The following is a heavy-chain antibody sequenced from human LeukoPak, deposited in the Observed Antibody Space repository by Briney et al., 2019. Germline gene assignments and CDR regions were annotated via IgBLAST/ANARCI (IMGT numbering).Heavy chain of an antibody. D-gene: IGHD1-26*01. CDR2: INWIGGST. V-gene: IGHV3-20*01. CDR3: ARGYPYSAFDI. CDR1: GFTFSRFG. J-gene: IGHJ3*02. Sequence: RHWGSLRLSCAGSGFTFSRFGMHWDRQAPGEGLEGVAGINWIGGSTGYADSVKGRFTISRDKAKNSLYLQMNSLSAEDTALYHCARGYPYSAFDIWGQGTMVTVSS.